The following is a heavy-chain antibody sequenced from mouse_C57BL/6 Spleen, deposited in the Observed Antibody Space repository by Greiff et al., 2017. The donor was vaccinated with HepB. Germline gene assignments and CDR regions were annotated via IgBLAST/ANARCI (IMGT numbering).Heavy chain of an antibody. D-gene: IGHD1-1*01. CDR2: IHPNSGST. CDR1: GYTFTSYW. V-gene: IGHV1-64*01. J-gene: IGHJ4*01. Sequence: QVQLQQSGAELVKPGASVKLSCKASGYTFTSYWMHWVKQRPGQGLEWIGMIHPNSGSTNYNEKFKSKATLTVDKSSSTAYMQLSSLTSEDSAVYYCARNDYYGSSRMDYWGQGTSVTVSS. CDR3: ARNDYYGSSRMDY.